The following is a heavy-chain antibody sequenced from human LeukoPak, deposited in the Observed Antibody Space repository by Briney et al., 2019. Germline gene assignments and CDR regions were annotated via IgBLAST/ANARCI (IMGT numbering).Heavy chain of an antibody. CDR3: ARGRVTAAWHQRPAYFDY. D-gene: IGHD6-13*01. J-gene: IGHJ4*02. V-gene: IGHV4-39*07. Sequence: SETLSLTCTVSGGSIFSSNSYWGWIRQPPGKGLEWIGSIYYSGNTYYNASLKSRVTISVDTSKNQFSLKLSSVTAADTAVYYCARGRVTAAWHQRPAYFDYWGQGTLVTVSS. CDR1: GGSIFSSNSY. CDR2: IYYSGNT.